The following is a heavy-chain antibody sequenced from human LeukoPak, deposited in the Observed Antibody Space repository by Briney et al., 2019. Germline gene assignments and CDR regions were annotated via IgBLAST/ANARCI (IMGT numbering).Heavy chain of an antibody. CDR3: ARGPHLRSGAKYYFDY. CDR1: GGSISSYY. CDR2: IYYSGST. Sequence: SETLSLTCTVSGGSISSYYWSWIRQPPGKGLEWIGYIYYSGSTNYNPSLKSRVTISVDTSKNQFSLKLSSVTAADTAVYYCARGPHLRSGAKYYFDYWGQGTLVTVSS. V-gene: IGHV4-59*01. D-gene: IGHD5/OR15-5a*01. J-gene: IGHJ4*02.